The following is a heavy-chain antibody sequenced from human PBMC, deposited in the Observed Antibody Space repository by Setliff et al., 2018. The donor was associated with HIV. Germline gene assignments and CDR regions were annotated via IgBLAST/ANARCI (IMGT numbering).Heavy chain of an antibody. Sequence: GGSLRLSCAATGFNFKTYGMTWVRQAPGKGLDWVAHLGSSNHGIPYTASVQGRFTVSRDNANNLLFLQMNNLRNEDTAVSYCASFYGDYGYWGHGTQVTVSS. V-gene: IGHV3-48*02. CDR3: ASFYGDYGY. CDR1: GFNFKTYG. CDR2: LGSSNHGI. J-gene: IGHJ4*01. D-gene: IGHD3-10*01.